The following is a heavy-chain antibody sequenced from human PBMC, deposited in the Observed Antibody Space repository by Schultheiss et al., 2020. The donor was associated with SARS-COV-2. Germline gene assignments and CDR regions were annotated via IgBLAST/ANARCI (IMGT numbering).Heavy chain of an antibody. V-gene: IGHV3-74*01. CDR1: GFTFSSYW. Sequence: GGSLRLSCAASGFTFSSYWMHWVRQAPGKGLVWVSRINRDGSIINHADHVKGRFTISRDNAKSTLYLEMNSLRDDDTAVYFCSKDTFGPSDSWGQGILVTVSS. CDR2: INRDGSII. D-gene: IGHD2/OR15-2a*01. J-gene: IGHJ4*02. CDR3: SKDTFGPSDS.